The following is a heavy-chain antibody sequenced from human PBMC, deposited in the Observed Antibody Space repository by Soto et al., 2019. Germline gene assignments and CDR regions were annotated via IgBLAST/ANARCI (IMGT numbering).Heavy chain of an antibody. D-gene: IGHD3-16*01. V-gene: IGHV4-59*01. CDR2: IYYSGSA. Sequence: QVQLQESGPGLVKPSETLSLTCTVSGASISSYHWSWIRQTPGKGLEWIGYIYYSGSANYNLSLKSRVTFSADTSKNQVSLKLSSVTAADTGVYYCAAAVPAEYVFPYYYMDVWGKGTTVTVSS. CDR1: GASISSYH. CDR3: AAAVPAEYVFPYYYMDV. J-gene: IGHJ6*03.